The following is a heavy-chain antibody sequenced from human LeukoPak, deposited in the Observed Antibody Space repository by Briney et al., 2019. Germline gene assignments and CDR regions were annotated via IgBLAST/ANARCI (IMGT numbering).Heavy chain of an antibody. D-gene: IGHD3-10*01. CDR1: GFTVSSNY. V-gene: IGHV3-53*05. Sequence: GGSLRLSCAASGFTVSSNYMSWVRQAPGKGLEWVSAISGSGGSTYYADSVKGRFTISRDNSKNTLYLQMNSLRAEDTAVYYCARSPGSYHYWGQGTLVTVSS. CDR2: ISGSGGST. CDR3: ARSPGSYHY. J-gene: IGHJ4*02.